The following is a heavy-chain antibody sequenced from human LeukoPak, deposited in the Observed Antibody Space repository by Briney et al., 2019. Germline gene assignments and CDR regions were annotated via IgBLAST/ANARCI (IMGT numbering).Heavy chain of an antibody. CDR2: TSHDGSNT. D-gene: IGHD3-10*01. CDR1: GFTFGSYG. V-gene: IGHV3-30*03. J-gene: IGHJ4*02. CDR3: AREGPSYGSGSYLDY. Sequence: QPGRSLRLSCAASGFTFGSYGMHWIRQAPGKGLEWVAVTSHDGSNTYYVDSVKGRFIISRDNSKNTLYLQMNSLRAEDTALYYCAREGPSYGSGSYLDYWGQGTLVTVSS.